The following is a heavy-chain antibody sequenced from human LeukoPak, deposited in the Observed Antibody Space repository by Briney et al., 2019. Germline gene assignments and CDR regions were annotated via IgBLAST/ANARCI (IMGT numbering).Heavy chain of an antibody. Sequence: PSETLSLTCAVSGYSISSGYYWGWIRPPPGKGLEWIGSIYHSGSTYYNPSLKSRVTISVDTSKNQFSLKLSSVTAADTAVYYCARGGYYGSGSYYGIDYWGQGTLVTVSS. CDR1: GYSISSGYY. D-gene: IGHD3-10*01. J-gene: IGHJ4*02. CDR2: IYHSGST. V-gene: IGHV4-38-2*01. CDR3: ARGGYYGSGSYYGIDY.